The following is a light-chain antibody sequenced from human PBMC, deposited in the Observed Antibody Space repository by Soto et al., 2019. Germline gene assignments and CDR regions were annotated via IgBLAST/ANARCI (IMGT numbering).Light chain of an antibody. CDR1: QVISSY. J-gene: IGKJ1*01. Sequence: VIWRTQPPSLLSASTGDRVTISCRMSQVISSYLAWYQHKPGKAPKLLIYAASSLQSGVTSRFSGSGSGTDFTLTISSLQPEDCATYYCQQRETFGQGTKV. CDR3: QQRET. CDR2: AAS. V-gene: IGKV1D-8*03.